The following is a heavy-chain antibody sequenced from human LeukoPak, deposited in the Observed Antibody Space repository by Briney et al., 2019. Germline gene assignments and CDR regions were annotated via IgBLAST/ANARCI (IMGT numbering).Heavy chain of an antibody. Sequence: ASVKVSCKASGYTFTGYYMHWVRQAPGQGLEWMGWINPNSGGTNYAQKFQGRVTMTRDTSISTAYMELSRLRSDDTAVYYCARADTVVVPAADFDYWGQGTLVTVSS. CDR1: GYTFTGYY. V-gene: IGHV1-2*02. CDR3: ARADTVVVPAADFDY. CDR2: INPNSGGT. D-gene: IGHD2-2*01. J-gene: IGHJ4*02.